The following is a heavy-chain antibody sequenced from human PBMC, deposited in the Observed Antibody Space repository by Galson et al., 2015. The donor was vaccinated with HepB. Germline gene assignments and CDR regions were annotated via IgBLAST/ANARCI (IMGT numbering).Heavy chain of an antibody. D-gene: IGHD5-12*01. CDR3: ARVRRGTGFDYDY. J-gene: IGHJ4*01. V-gene: IGHV4-59*01. Sequence: SETLSLTCTVSGDSIYSYYWSWIRQPPGKGLEWIGYIYYTGSPNYSPSLKSRVTISVDASENHFSLRLNSVTAADTAVYYCARVRRGTGFDYDYWGQGILVTVSS. CDR2: IYYTGSP. CDR1: GDSIYSYY.